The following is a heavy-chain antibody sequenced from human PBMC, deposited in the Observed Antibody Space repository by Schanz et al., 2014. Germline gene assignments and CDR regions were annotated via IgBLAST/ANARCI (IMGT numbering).Heavy chain of an antibody. V-gene: IGHV3-9*01. J-gene: IGHJ6*02. D-gene: IGHD3-3*02. CDR3: TKDILPGGADV. Sequence: EGQLVESGGVLVQPGRSLRLSCAGSGLNFRQYAIHWVRHAPGKGLEWVAGFSLDNDRLDYGDSVKGRFTVSWDNSKTSLYLQMNSLRPEDTALYYWTKDILPGGADVWGQGTTVTVSS. CDR2: FSLDNDRL. CDR1: GLNFRQYA.